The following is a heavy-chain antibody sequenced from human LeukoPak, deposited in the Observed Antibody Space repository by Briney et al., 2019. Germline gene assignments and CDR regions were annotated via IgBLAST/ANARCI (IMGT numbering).Heavy chain of an antibody. CDR2: IYYSGNT. J-gene: IGHJ4*02. V-gene: IGHV4-39*01. D-gene: IGHD4-11*01. Sequence: PSETLSLTCTVSGGSISSSGYSWGWIRQPPGKGLEWVGSIYYSGNTYYNASLKSRVIISVDTSKNQFSLKLSSVTATDTAVYYCARRADYRTFDYWGQGTLVTVSS. CDR1: GGSISSSGYS. CDR3: ARRADYRTFDY.